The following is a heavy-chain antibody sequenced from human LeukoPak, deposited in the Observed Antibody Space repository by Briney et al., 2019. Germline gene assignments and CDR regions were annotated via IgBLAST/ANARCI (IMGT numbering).Heavy chain of an antibody. V-gene: IGHV3-7*05. D-gene: IGHD3-10*01. J-gene: IGHJ3*02. Sequence: GGSLRLSCAASGFTFSSHWMSWVRQAPGKGLEWVANIKQDGSEKYYVDSVKGRFTISRDNGKNPLFLQMSSLRAEDTAVYYCVRDGMGVIKAFDIWGQGTMVTVSS. CDR3: VRDGMGVIKAFDI. CDR2: IKQDGSEK. CDR1: GFTFSSHW.